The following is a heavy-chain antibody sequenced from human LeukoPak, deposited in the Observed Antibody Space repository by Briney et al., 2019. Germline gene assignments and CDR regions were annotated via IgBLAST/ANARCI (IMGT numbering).Heavy chain of an antibody. CDR3: VKGRIAQDGLDF. Sequence: GGSLRLSCAASGFTFSRSAMTWVRQTPGKGLDWVSSISSSGNTYYADSVKGRFTISRDNSKNMLYLQMNSLRAEDTAVYYCVKGRIAQDGLDFWGQGTLVTVSS. D-gene: IGHD6-13*01. CDR1: GFTFSRSA. V-gene: IGHV3-23*01. J-gene: IGHJ4*02. CDR2: ISSSGNT.